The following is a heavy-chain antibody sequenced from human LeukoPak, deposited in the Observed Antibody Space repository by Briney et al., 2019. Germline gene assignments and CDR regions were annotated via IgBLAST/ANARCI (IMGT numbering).Heavy chain of an antibody. CDR3: ARIIAYYYDSSAAKYFDY. CDR1: GYTFTGYY. Sequence: GASVKVSCKASGYTFTGYYMHWVRQAPGEGLEWMGRINPNSGGTNYAQKFQGRVTMTRDTSISTAYMELSRLKSDDTAVYYCARIIAYYYDSSAAKYFDYWGQGTLVTVSS. D-gene: IGHD3-22*01. V-gene: IGHV1-2*06. J-gene: IGHJ4*02. CDR2: INPNSGGT.